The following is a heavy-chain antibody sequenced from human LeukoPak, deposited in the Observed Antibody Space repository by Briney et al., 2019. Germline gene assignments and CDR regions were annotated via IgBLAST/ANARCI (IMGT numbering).Heavy chain of an antibody. J-gene: IGHJ6*02. CDR2: ISSSSSSI. V-gene: IGHV3-48*01. Sequence: PGGSLRLSCAASGFTFSSYSMNWVRQAPGKGLEWVSYISSSSSSIYYADSVKGRFTISRDNAKNSLYLQLNSLRAEDTAVYYCARGNYHGMDVWGQGTTVTVSS. D-gene: IGHD3-10*01. CDR1: GFTFSSYS. CDR3: ARGNYHGMDV.